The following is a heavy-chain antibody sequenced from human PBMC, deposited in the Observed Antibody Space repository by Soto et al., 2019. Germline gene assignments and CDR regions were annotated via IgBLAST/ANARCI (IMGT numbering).Heavy chain of an antibody. Sequence: GGSLRLSCAASGVTFSDYWMHWVRQAPGEGLVWVSRISSDGTSSSYADSVKGRFTISRDNSKNTVSLQMDSLRVEDTAVYYCARDPFGGNFGRDDIDPWGQGTLVTVSS. V-gene: IGHV3-74*01. D-gene: IGHD2-21*02. J-gene: IGHJ5*02. CDR3: ARDPFGGNFGRDDIDP. CDR1: GVTFSDYW. CDR2: ISSDGTSS.